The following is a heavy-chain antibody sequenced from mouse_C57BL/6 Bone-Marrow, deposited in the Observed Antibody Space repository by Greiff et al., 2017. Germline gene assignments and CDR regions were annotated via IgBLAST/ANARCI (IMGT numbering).Heavy chain of an antibody. CDR1: GFTFSDYG. D-gene: IGHD2-4*01. CDR2: ISNLAYSI. J-gene: IGHJ1*03. CDR3: ARHNYDYDVGYFDV. V-gene: IGHV5-15*04. Sequence: EVKLEESGGGLVQPGGSLKLSCAASGFTFSDYGMAWVRQAPRKGPEWVAFISNLAYSIYYADTVTGRFTISRENAKKTLYLEMSSLRSEDTAMYYCARHNYDYDVGYFDVWGTGTTVTVSS.